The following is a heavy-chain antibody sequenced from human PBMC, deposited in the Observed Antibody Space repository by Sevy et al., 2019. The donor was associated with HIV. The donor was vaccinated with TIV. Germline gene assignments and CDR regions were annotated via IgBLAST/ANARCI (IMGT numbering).Heavy chain of an antibody. V-gene: IGHV3-30*04. CDR3: ARDRWTEGVCFRSGYFDF. CDR2: ISFDGRNE. J-gene: IGHJ4*01. CDR1: GFTFGNHA. Sequence: GGSLRLSCAASGFTFGNHAIHWVRQAPGKGLEWVAIISFDGRNEKYADSVKGRFTISRDYSKNLVYLQMTRLRTEDTAVYYCARDRWTEGVCFRSGYFDFWGQGTLVTVSS. D-gene: IGHD2-8*01.